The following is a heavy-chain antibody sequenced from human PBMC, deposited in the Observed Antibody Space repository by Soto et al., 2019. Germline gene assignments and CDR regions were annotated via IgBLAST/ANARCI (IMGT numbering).Heavy chain of an antibody. V-gene: IGHV1-69*08. D-gene: IGHD1-26*01. J-gene: IGHJ4*02. Sequence: QVQLVQSGAEVKKPGSSVKVSCKASGGTFSSYTISWVRQAPGQGLEWMGRIIPILGIANYAQKFQGRVTITAEKSTSTAYMELSSLRSDDTAVYYCARDGPSGWEPYDYWGQGTLVTVSS. CDR3: ARDGPSGWEPYDY. CDR1: GGTFSSYT. CDR2: IIPILGIA.